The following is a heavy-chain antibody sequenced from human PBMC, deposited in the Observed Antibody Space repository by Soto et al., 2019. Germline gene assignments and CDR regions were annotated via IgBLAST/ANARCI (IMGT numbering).Heavy chain of an antibody. J-gene: IGHJ4*02. D-gene: IGHD1-26*01. CDR3: VRGRGGSPSYDY. CDR2: VYNSGTT. CDR1: GGSVSSHY. V-gene: IGHV4-59*02. Sequence: PSETLSLTCAVSGGSVSSHYWTWIRQPPGKGLEWIGFVYNSGTTYYNPSLTSRATISVDSSKNQFALKLNSVTAADTAVYYCVRGRGGSPSYDYWGQGTLVTVSS.